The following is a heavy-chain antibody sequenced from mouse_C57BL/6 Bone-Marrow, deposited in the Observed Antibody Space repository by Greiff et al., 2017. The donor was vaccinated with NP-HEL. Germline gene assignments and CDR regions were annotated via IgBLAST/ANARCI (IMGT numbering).Heavy chain of an antibody. D-gene: IGHD3-2*02. V-gene: IGHV1-81*01. CDR2: IYPRSGNT. Sequence: VKLMESGAELARPGASVKLSCKASGYTFTSYGISWVKQRTGQGLEWIGEIYPRSGNTYYNEKFKGKATLTADKSSSTAYMELRSLTSEDSAVYFCARRGTAQATWFAYWGQGTLVTVSA. J-gene: IGHJ3*01. CDR3: ARRGTAQATWFAY. CDR1: GYTFTSYG.